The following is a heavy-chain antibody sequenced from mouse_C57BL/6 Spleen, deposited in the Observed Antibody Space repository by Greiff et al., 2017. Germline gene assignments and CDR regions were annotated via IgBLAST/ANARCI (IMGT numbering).Heavy chain of an antibody. D-gene: IGHD1-1*01. CDR1: GYTFTSYW. CDR2: IDPSDSYT. Sequence: VQLQQPGAELVKPGASVKLSCKASGYTFTSYWMQWVKQRPGQGLEWIGEIDPSDSYTNYNQKFKGKATLTVDTSSSTAYMQLSSLTSEDSAVYYCARGTSTVSSYWGQGTLVTVSA. J-gene: IGHJ3*01. V-gene: IGHV1-50*01. CDR3: ARGTSTVSSY.